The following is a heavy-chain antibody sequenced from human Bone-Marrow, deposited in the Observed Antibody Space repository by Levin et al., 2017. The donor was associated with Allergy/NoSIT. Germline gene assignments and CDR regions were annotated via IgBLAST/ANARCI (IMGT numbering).Heavy chain of an antibody. D-gene: IGHD4-11*01. CDR3: ARYSNYIFSDFDY. CDR2: VNYRGNT. Sequence: SQTLSLTCTVSGASISDSYWTWIRQPPGKGLEWIGYVNYRGNTNYNPSLKSRVTISVDTSKDQFSLKLSSVTAADTAVYYCARYSNYIFSDFDYWGQGRLVTVSS. V-gene: IGHV4-59*08. CDR1: GASISDSY. J-gene: IGHJ4*02.